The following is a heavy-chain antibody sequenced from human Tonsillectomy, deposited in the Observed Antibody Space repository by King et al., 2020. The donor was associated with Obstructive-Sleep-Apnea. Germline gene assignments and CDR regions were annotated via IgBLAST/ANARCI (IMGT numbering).Heavy chain of an antibody. V-gene: IGHV1-8*01. CDR3: ARGSSRSFDI. CDR2: MNTNSGNS. Sequence: VQLVESGAEVKKPGASVKVSCKASGYTFSSADINWVRQATGQGLEWMGWMNTNSGNSRYVQKFQGRVTMTRDPSISTAYLELRTWRSEDTAVYYCARGSSRSFDIWRQRTLVTVPS. J-gene: IGHJ4*02. CDR1: GYTFSSAD. D-gene: IGHD2-2*01.